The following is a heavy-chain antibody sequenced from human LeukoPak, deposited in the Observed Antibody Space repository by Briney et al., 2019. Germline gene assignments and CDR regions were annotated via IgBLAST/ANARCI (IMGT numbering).Heavy chain of an antibody. CDR1: GYNFTRNW. J-gene: IGHJ4*02. D-gene: IGHD3-16*01. CDR2: VYPDDSDS. V-gene: IGHV5-51*01. Sequence: GESLKISCKGPGYNFTRNWIAWVRQMPGKGLEWMGIVYPDDSDSRYSPSFQGQVTISADKSISTAYLQWRSLTASDTAMYFCARQFGSYDYGDYYFDSWGQGTLVTVSS. CDR3: ARQFGSYDYGDYYFDS.